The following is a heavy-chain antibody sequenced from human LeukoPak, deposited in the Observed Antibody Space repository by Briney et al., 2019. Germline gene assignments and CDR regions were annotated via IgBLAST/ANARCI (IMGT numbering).Heavy chain of an antibody. Sequence: GGCLRLSCAASGFTFSSYAMTWVRQAPGKGLEWVSSIFGSGESTYYTDSVKGRFTISRDNSKNTVYLQMNSLRAEDTAVYYCAREVREVPHWGQGTLVTVSS. CDR1: GFTFSSYA. D-gene: IGHD2-2*01. J-gene: IGHJ4*02. V-gene: IGHV3-23*01. CDR2: IFGSGEST. CDR3: AREVREVPH.